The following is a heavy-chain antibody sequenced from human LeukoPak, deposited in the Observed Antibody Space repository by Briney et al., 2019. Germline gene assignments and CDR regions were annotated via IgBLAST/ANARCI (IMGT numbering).Heavy chain of an antibody. CDR2: ISGSGGST. CDR1: GFTFSSYA. Sequence: PGGSLRLSCAASGFTFSSYAMSWVRQAPGKGLEWVSAISGSGGSTYYADSVKGRFTISRDNSKNTLYLQMNSLRAADTAVYYCARERAKYQLLWGSLDYWGQGTLVTVSS. D-gene: IGHD2-2*01. V-gene: IGHV3-23*01. J-gene: IGHJ4*02. CDR3: ARERAKYQLLWGSLDY.